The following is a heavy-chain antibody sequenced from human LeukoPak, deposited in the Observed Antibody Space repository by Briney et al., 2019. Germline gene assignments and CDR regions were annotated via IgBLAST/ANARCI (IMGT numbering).Heavy chain of an antibody. Sequence: PSETLSLTCAVYGGSFSSYYWSWIRQPPGEGLEWIGNIYYSGSTNYNPSLKSRVTISVDTSKNQFSLKLSSVTAADTAVYYCTRGSIAYYYMDVWGKGTTVTISS. CDR3: TRGSIAYYYMDV. CDR2: IYYSGST. V-gene: IGHV4-59*01. D-gene: IGHD3-22*01. CDR1: GGSFSSYY. J-gene: IGHJ6*03.